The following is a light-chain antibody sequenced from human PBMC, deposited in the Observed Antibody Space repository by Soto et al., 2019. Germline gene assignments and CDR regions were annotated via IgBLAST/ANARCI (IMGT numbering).Light chain of an antibody. Sequence: DIQMTQSPSTLSASVGDSVTITCRASQSISSWLAWNQQKPGKAPKLLIYKASSLESGVPSRFSGSGSGTQFTLTISSLQPDDFATYYCQQYNNYPYTFGQGTKLEIE. J-gene: IGKJ2*01. CDR2: KAS. CDR1: QSISSW. CDR3: QQYNNYPYT. V-gene: IGKV1-5*03.